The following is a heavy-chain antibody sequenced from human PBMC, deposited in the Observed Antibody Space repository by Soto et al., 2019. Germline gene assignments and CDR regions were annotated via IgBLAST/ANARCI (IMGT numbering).Heavy chain of an antibody. Sequence: SETLSLTCTVSGGTISSYYWSWIRQPPGKGLEWIGYIYYSGSTNYNPSLKSRVTISVDTSKNQFSLKLSSVTAADTAVYYCARWIWGGYYPLNDYYYYMDVWGKGTTVTVSS. CDR3: ARWIWGGYYPLNDYYYYMDV. J-gene: IGHJ6*03. CDR2: IYYSGST. V-gene: IGHV4-59*01. D-gene: IGHD3-3*01. CDR1: GGTISSYY.